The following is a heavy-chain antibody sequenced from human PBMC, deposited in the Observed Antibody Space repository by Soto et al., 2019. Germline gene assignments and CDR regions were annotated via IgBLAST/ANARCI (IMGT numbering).Heavy chain of an antibody. D-gene: IGHD6-19*01. CDR1: GYTFRSYA. Sequence: ASVKVSCKASGYTFRSYAIHWVRQAPGHRLEWMGWINAGNGDTKNSQKFQDRVAITRDTSASTAYMELSSLRSEDTAVYYCAREAPGGWDYFDYWGQGILVTVSS. J-gene: IGHJ4*02. V-gene: IGHV1-3*01. CDR2: INAGNGDT. CDR3: AREAPGGWDYFDY.